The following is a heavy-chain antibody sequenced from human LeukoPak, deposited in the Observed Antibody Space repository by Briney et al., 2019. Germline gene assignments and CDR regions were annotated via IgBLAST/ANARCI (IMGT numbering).Heavy chain of an antibody. CDR3: ARGVVVITDSYYFDY. V-gene: IGHV4-39*01. CDR1: GGSISSSSYY. Sequence: SETLSLTCTVSGGSISSSSYYWGWIRQPPGKGLVWIGSIYYSGSTYYNPSLKSRVTISVDTSKNQFSLKLSSVTAADTAVYYCARGVVVITDSYYFDYWGQGTLVTVSS. J-gene: IGHJ4*02. D-gene: IGHD3-22*01. CDR2: IYYSGST.